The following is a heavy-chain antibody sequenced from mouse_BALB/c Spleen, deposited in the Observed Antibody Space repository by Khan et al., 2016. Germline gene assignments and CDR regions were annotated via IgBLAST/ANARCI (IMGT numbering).Heavy chain of an antibody. D-gene: IGHD1-1*01. CDR2: IDPENGDT. Sequence: EVQLQQSGAELVRSGASVKLSCTASVFNIKDYYMHWVKQRPEQGLEWIGWIDPENGDTEYAPKFQGKATMTADTSSNAAYLQFSSLTSEDSAVSYCNAIYYGSDVYFDYWGQGTTLTVSS. V-gene: IGHV14-4*02. J-gene: IGHJ2*01. CDR3: NAIYYGSDVYFDY. CDR1: VFNIKDYY.